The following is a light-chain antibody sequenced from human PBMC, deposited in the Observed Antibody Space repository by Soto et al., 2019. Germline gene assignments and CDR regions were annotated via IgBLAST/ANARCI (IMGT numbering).Light chain of an antibody. J-gene: IGKJ2*01. CDR1: QSISTY. V-gene: IGKV1-39*01. CDR3: QQSYSTPPTT. CDR2: AAS. Sequence: DIQMTQSPSSLSTSVGDRVTITCRASQSISTYLNWYQQKPGQAPKLLIFAASSLQSGVPSRFSGSGSGTDVTLTISNLQPEDFATYYCQQSYSTPPTTFGQGTKLEIK.